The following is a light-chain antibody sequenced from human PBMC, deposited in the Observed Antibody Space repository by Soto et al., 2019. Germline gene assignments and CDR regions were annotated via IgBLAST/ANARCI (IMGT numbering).Light chain of an antibody. CDR3: SSYTTSSTLV. V-gene: IGLV2-14*01. CDR2: EVR. CDR1: SSDVGGYNY. J-gene: IGLJ2*01. Sequence: QSALTQPASVSGSPGQSITISCTATSSDVGGYNYVSWYQQHPGKAPKVLIYEVRNRPSGVSNRFSGSKSGNTASLTISGLQAEDEADYYCSSYTTSSTLVFGGGTQLTVL.